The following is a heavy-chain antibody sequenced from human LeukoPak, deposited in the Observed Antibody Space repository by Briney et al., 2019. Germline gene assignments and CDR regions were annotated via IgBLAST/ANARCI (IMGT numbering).Heavy chain of an antibody. CDR3: ARDPSNTSGWSPYFDY. Sequence: ASVKVSCEASGYTFNKHGITWVRQAPGQGLEWMGWISAYNGDTKYVQKFQGRVTLTTDTSASTAYMELRSLRSDDTAVYYCARDPSNTSGWSPYFDYWGQGALVTVSS. D-gene: IGHD6-19*01. CDR1: GYTFNKHG. CDR2: ISAYNGDT. J-gene: IGHJ4*02. V-gene: IGHV1-18*04.